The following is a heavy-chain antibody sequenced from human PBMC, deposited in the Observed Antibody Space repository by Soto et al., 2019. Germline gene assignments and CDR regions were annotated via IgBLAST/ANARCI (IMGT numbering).Heavy chain of an antibody. CDR3: ARDNGFGVVNYYYGMDV. CDR1: GFTFSSYA. Sequence: PGGSLRLSCAASGFTFSSYAMHWVRQAPGKGLEWVAVISYDGSNKYYADSVKGRFTISRDNSKNTLYLQMNSLRAEDTAVYYCARDNGFGVVNYYYGMDVWCQGTTVTVSS. J-gene: IGHJ6*02. V-gene: IGHV3-30-3*01. CDR2: ISYDGSNK. D-gene: IGHD3-3*01.